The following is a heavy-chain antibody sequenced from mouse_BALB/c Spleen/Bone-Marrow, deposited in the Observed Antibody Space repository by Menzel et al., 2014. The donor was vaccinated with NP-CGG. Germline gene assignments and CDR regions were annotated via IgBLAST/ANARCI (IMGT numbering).Heavy chain of an antibody. J-gene: IGHJ4*01. CDR3: ARESMDY. CDR1: GFSITSDYA. V-gene: IGHV3-2*02. CDR2: INYSGST. Sequence: DVKLVEPGPGLVKPSQSLSLTCTVTGFSITSDYAWNWIRQFPGNKLEWMGYINYSGSTTYNPSLKSRISITRNTSKNRFFLQLNSVTTEDTATYYCARESMDYWGQGTSVTVSS.